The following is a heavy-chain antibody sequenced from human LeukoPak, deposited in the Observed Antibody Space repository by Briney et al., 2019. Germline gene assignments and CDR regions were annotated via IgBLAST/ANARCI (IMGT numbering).Heavy chain of an antibody. CDR3: ARGYYGSGSYPTFDY. CDR2: ISSGSSYI. V-gene: IGHV3-21*01. Sequence: GGSLRLSCAASGFTFSSYTMNWVRQAPGKGLEWVSSISSGSSYIYYADSVKGRFTISRDNAKNSLYLQMNSLRAEDTAVYYCARGYYGSGSYPTFDYWGRGILVTVPS. D-gene: IGHD3-10*01. CDR1: GFTFSSYT. J-gene: IGHJ4*02.